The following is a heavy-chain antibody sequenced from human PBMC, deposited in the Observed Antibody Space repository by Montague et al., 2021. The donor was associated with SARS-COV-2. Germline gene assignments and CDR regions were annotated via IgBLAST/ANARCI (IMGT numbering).Heavy chain of an antibody. J-gene: IGHJ6*02. CDR3: ARGGGDSADYYYAMDV. V-gene: IGHV4-39*07. D-gene: IGHD2-21*02. CDR1: GGSFSSTRYY. CDR2: IYYTETTYYNPAPKSGTT. Sequence: SETLSLTCTFYGGSFSSTRYYWSWIRQPPGKGLEWIGSIYYTETTYYNPAPKSGTTFYSPSLKSRVTITVDAAKNQVSLKLISVTAADTAVYYCARGGGDSADYYYAMDVWGQGTTVTVSS.